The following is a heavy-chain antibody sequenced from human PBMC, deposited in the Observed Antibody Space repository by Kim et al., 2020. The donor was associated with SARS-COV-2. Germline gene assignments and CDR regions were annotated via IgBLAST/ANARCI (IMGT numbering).Heavy chain of an antibody. D-gene: IGHD4-17*01. V-gene: IGHV4-34*01. J-gene: IGHJ4*02. CDR3: ARGRTTVTTFDY. Sequence: NYNPALKSRVTISVDTSKNQFSLKLSSVTAAETAVYYCARGRTTVTTFDYWGQGTLVTVAS.